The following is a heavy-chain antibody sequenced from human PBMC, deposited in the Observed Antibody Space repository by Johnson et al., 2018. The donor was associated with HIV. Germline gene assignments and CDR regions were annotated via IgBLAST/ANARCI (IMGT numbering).Heavy chain of an antibody. D-gene: IGHD4-17*01. V-gene: IGHV3-11*04. CDR2: ISTSGATI. Sequence: QVQVVESGGGVVKPGGSLRLSCAASGFTFNDYYMSWIRQAPGKGLEWLSYISTSGATIYYADSVKGRFTISRDKAKKSLYLQMKSLGTEDTALYYCARDSTPWGGDYVDYTFDIWGQGTMVTVSS. CDR1: GFTFNDYY. J-gene: IGHJ3*02. CDR3: ARDSTPWGGDYVDYTFDI.